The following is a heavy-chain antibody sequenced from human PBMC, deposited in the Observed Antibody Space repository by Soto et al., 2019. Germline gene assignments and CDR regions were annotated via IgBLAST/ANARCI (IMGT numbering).Heavy chain of an antibody. J-gene: IGHJ4*02. Sequence: EVQLVESGGGLVQPGGSLRLSCAASGFIFNNYWMSWVRQAPGKGREWVANIKPDGSEKNYVDSVKGRFTISRDNAKNSLDLQMNSLTAEDPAVYYCASVAIWGQGTLVTVSS. V-gene: IGHV3-7*01. CDR3: ASVAI. CDR2: IKPDGSEK. CDR1: GFIFNNYW. D-gene: IGHD2-15*01.